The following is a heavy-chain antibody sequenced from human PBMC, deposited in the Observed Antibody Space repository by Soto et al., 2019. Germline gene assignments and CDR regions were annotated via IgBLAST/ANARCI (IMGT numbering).Heavy chain of an antibody. CDR1: GYTFTSYG. D-gene: IGHD2-2*01. CDR3: ARLDCSSTSSYVGLYYYYGMDV. Sequence: QVQLVQSGAEVKKPGASVKVSCKASGYTFTSYGISWVRQAPGQGLEWMGWISAYNGNTNYAQKLQGRVTMTTDTSTSAAYMELRSLRSDDTAVYYCARLDCSSTSSYVGLYYYYGMDVWGQGTTVTVSS. J-gene: IGHJ6*02. CDR2: ISAYNGNT. V-gene: IGHV1-18*01.